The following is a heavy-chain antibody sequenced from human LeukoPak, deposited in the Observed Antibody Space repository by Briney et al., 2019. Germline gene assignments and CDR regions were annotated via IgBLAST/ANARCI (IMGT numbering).Heavy chain of an antibody. CDR3: AQNAYSGSSKFDH. D-gene: IGHD1-26*01. V-gene: IGHV6-1*01. CDR2: KYYRCKRYN. J-gene: IGHJ4*02. Sequence: SQTLSLTCAISGDSVSSNSGASNWIRQSPSRGLEWLGRKYYRCKRYNEYAVYVKSRISIIPDTTKKQFSLQLNSVTPEDTAVYYCAQNAYSGSSKFDHWGQGTLVTVSS. CDR1: GDSVSSNSGA.